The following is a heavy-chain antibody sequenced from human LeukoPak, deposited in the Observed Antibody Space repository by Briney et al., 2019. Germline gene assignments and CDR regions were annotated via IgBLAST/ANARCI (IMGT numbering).Heavy chain of an antibody. CDR1: GGSFSGYY. V-gene: IGHV4-34*01. D-gene: IGHD2-15*01. J-gene: IGHJ4*02. CDR3: ARAARYCSGGSCYSAVDY. CDR2: INHSGST. Sequence: SETLSLTCAVYGGSFSGYYWSWIRQPPGKGLVWIGEINHSGSTNYNPSLKSRVTISVDTSKNQFSLKLSSVTAADTAVYYCARAARYCSGGSCYSAVDYWGQGTLVTVSS.